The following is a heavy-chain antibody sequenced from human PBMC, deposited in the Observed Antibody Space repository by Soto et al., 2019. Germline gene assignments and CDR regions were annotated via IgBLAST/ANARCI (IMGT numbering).Heavy chain of an antibody. CDR1: GGSISSSSYY. J-gene: IGHJ4*02. Sequence: SETLSLTCTVSGGSISSSSYYWGWIRQPPGKGLEWIGSIYYSGSTYYNPSLKSRVTISVDTSKNQFSLKLSSVTAADTAVYYCASYGYYGSGSYYNWGQGTLVTVSS. D-gene: IGHD3-10*01. CDR2: IYYSGST. V-gene: IGHV4-39*07. CDR3: ASYGYYGSGSYYN.